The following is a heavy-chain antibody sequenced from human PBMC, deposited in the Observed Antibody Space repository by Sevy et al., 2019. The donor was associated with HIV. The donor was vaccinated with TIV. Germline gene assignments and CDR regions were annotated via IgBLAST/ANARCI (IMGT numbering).Heavy chain of an antibody. D-gene: IGHD6-19*01. CDR1: GYTFSNHY. CDR3: ARDRYASGDFDY. CDR2: INPSGGST. V-gene: IGHV1-46*01. Sequence: ASVKVSCKTFGYTFSNHYIHWVRQAPGHWLEWMGVINPSGGSTNYAHRFQGRVTMTRDPSTSTFYMDLSSLRSEDTAVYYCARDRYASGDFDYWGQGTLVTVSS. J-gene: IGHJ4*02.